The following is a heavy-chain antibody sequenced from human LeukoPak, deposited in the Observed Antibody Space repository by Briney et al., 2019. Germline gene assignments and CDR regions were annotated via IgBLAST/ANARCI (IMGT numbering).Heavy chain of an antibody. Sequence: PSETLSLTCTVSGGSISSSSYYWSWIRQPPGKGLEWIGYIYYSGSTNYNPSLKSRVTISVDTSKNQFSLRLSSVTAADTAVYYCARSGYDILTGYPSLYYGMDVWGQGTTVTVSS. J-gene: IGHJ6*02. D-gene: IGHD3-9*01. CDR2: IYYSGST. CDR3: ARSGYDILTGYPSLYYGMDV. V-gene: IGHV4-61*01. CDR1: GGSISSSSYY.